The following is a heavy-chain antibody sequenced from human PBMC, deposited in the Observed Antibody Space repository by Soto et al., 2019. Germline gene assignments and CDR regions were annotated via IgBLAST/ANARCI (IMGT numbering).Heavy chain of an antibody. Sequence: QLQLQESGPGLVKPSETLSLTCTVSGGSISSSSYYWGWIRQPPGKGLEWIGSIYYSGSTYYNPSLKSRVTISVDTSKNQFSLKLSSVTAADTAVYYCVCRASWYEKVDYWGQGTLVTVSS. CDR3: VCRASWYEKVDY. CDR2: IYYSGST. CDR1: GGSISSSSYY. D-gene: IGHD6-13*01. J-gene: IGHJ4*02. V-gene: IGHV4-39*01.